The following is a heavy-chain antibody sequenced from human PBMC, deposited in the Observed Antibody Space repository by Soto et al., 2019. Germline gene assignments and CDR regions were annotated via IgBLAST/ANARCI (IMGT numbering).Heavy chain of an antibody. CDR2: IYYSGST. V-gene: IGHV4-30-4*01. J-gene: IGHJ6*02. CDR3: ARDHYVYDILTGYGYYYGMDV. Sequence: PSETLSLTCTVSGGSTSSGDYYWSWIRQPPGKGLEWIGYIYYSGSTYCNPSLKSRVTISVDTSKNQFSLKLSSVTAADTAVYYCARDHYVYDILTGYGYYYGMDVWGQGTTVTVSS. CDR1: GGSTSSGDYY. D-gene: IGHD3-9*01.